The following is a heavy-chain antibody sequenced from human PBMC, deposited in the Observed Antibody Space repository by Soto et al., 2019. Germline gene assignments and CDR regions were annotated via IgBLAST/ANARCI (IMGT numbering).Heavy chain of an antibody. CDR3: ARGYGTLIDY. D-gene: IGHD1-1*01. J-gene: IGHJ4*02. V-gene: IGHV1-46*03. Sequence: ASAKVSCTSSRDTSSIYDMHGFRQAPGQGLEWMGIINPSGGSTSYAQKFQGRVTMTRDTSTSTVYMELSSLRSEDTAVYYCARGYGTLIDYWGQGTLVTVSS. CDR1: RDTSSIYD. CDR2: INPSGGST.